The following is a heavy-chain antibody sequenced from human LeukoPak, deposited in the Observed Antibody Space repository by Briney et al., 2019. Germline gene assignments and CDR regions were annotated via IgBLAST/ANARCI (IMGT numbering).Heavy chain of an antibody. V-gene: IGHV1-18*01. Sequence: ASVKVSCKASGYTFVTYGINWVRQAPGQGPEWIGWISTYNGNTKYALKFQDRVTLTRETSTTTAYMELKSLTSDDRAVYYCARASFDHWGQGTLVLVSS. CDR3: ARASFDH. J-gene: IGHJ4*02. CDR1: GYTFVTYG. CDR2: ISTYNGNT.